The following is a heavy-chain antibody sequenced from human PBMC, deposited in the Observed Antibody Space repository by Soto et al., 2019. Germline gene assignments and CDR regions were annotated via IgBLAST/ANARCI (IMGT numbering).Heavy chain of an antibody. D-gene: IGHD3-3*01. CDR1: GFTFSNYD. Sequence: EVQLLESGGGLVLPGGSLRLSCAASGFTFSNYDMSWVRQAPGKGLEWVSAISGSGGSTYYADSVKGRFTISRDNSKNTLYLQMNSLRAEDTAVYYCAKDRARLTYYFDYWGQGTLVTVSS. V-gene: IGHV3-23*01. CDR2: ISGSGGST. J-gene: IGHJ4*02. CDR3: AKDRARLTYYFDY.